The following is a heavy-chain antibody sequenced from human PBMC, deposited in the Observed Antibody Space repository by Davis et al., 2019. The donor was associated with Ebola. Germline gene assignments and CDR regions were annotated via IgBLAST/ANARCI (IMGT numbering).Heavy chain of an antibody. J-gene: IGHJ4*02. D-gene: IGHD2-15*01. Sequence: PGGSLRLSCAASGFTFSNYDMSWARHVPGKGLEWVSTFSASEGHTHYSDSVRGRFTISRDNSKNTLYLQMNSLRAEDTATYYCARYCHYTDCSYFDCWGQGTMVAVSS. CDR1: GFTFSNYD. CDR3: ARYCHYTDCSYFDC. CDR2: FSASEGHT. V-gene: IGHV3-23*01.